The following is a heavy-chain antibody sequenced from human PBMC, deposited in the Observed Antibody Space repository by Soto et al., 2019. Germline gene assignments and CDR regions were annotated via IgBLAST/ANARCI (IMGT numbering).Heavy chain of an antibody. CDR3: ARGEQYSGRIFDY. D-gene: IGHD1-26*01. CDR1: GDSVSSNSAG. V-gene: IGHV6-1*01. J-gene: IGHJ4*01. CDR2: TYYRSKLYY. Sequence: SQTLSLTCVITGDSVSSNSAGWSCVSQSPSRGLEWLGRTYYRSKLYYEYAVSVRGRITINPDTSKNQYSLQLNSVTPEDTAVYFCARGEQYSGRIFDYWGQGTLVTVSS.